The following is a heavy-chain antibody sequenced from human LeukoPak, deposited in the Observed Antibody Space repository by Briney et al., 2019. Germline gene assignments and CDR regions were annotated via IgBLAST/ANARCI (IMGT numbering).Heavy chain of an antibody. Sequence: TGGSLRLSCAASGFTFSGYAMSWVRQAPGKGLEWVSAITRGGAGTYYADSVKGRFTISRDNSKNTLYLRVNSLRAEDTAAYYCARDHPNCVRTDCLLFDYWGQGTLVTVSS. J-gene: IGHJ4*02. D-gene: IGHD2-21*02. CDR3: ARDHPNCVRTDCLLFDY. V-gene: IGHV3-23*01. CDR1: GFTFSGYA. CDR2: ITRGGAGT.